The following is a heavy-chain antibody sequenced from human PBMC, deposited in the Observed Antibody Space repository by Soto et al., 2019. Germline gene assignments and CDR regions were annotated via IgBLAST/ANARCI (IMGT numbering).Heavy chain of an antibody. V-gene: IGHV2-5*02. Sequence: QITLKESGPTLVKPTQTLTLTCTFSGFSLSTSGVGVGWVRQPPGKALEWLALIYWDDDKRYSPSLKSRLTITQDTSNNQLVRTVTNMDPVDTATYYCAHRAVAGAFDYWGRGTLVTVSS. D-gene: IGHD6-19*01. CDR3: AHRAVAGAFDY. CDR1: GFSLSTSGVG. CDR2: IYWDDDK. J-gene: IGHJ4*02.